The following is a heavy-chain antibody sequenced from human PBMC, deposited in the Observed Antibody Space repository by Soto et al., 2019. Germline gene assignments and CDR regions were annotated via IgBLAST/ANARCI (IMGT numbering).Heavy chain of an antibody. Sequence: ASVNVSCKASGYSFTNNDVSWVRQATGQGLEWMGWMNPGSGDTGYAQKFQGRVTMTRDTSTSTVYMELSSLRSEDTAVYYCARVRRSSGYYYGYWGQGTPVTVSS. J-gene: IGHJ4*02. CDR2: MNPGSGDT. CDR1: GYSFTNND. D-gene: IGHD3-22*01. V-gene: IGHV1-8*01. CDR3: ARVRRSSGYYYGY.